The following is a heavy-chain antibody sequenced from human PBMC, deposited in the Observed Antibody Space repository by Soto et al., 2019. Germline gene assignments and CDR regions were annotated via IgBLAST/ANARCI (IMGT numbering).Heavy chain of an antibody. D-gene: IGHD6-19*01. Sequence: GGSLRLSCAASGFTFSSYAMSWVRQAPGKGLEWVSAISGSGGSTYYADSVKGRLTISRDNSKNTLYLQMNSLGAEDTAVYYCAKDQAAVAGTRSSGMDVWGQGTTVTVSS. V-gene: IGHV3-23*01. J-gene: IGHJ6*02. CDR2: ISGSGGST. CDR3: AKDQAAVAGTRSSGMDV. CDR1: GFTFSSYA.